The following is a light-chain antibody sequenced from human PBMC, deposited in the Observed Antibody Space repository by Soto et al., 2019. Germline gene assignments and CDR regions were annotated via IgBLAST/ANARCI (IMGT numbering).Light chain of an antibody. Sequence: IVLTQSPATLSVSPGERATLSFWASQTLDSMVAWYQQKSGQAPRLLIYSASARATGVPARFSGYGSGTDFTLTTSTLQSEDLGVYYCQQYKDWPTTFGQGTKVEV. CDR3: QQYKDWPTT. V-gene: IGKV3-15*01. CDR1: QTLDSM. CDR2: SAS. J-gene: IGKJ1*01.